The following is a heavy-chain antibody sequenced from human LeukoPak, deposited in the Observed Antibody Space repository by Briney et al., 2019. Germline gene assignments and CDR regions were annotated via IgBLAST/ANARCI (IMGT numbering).Heavy chain of an antibody. D-gene: IGHD3-9*01. Sequence: PSETLSLTCSVSGGSISRNTHYCGWIRQPPGKGLEWIGSIHYSGSTYYNPSLKSRVTISLDTSKNQFSLKLSSVTAADTAVYYCARVHIGGGILRYFDWLPSTPPDYYYMDVWGKGTTVTVSS. J-gene: IGHJ6*03. V-gene: IGHV4-39*07. CDR3: ARVHIGGGILRYFDWLPSTPPDYYYMDV. CDR2: IHYSGST. CDR1: GGSISRNTHY.